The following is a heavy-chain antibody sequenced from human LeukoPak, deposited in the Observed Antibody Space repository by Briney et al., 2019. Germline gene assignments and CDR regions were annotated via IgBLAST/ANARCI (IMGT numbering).Heavy chain of an antibody. J-gene: IGHJ4*02. Sequence: GGSLRFSCAASGFTFSSYAMHWVRQAPGNGLEWVAVISYDGGNKYYADSVKGRFTISRDNSKNTLYLQMNSLRAEDTAVYYCARASSVSIAASFDYWGQGTLVTVSS. CDR3: ARASSVSIAASFDY. CDR2: ISYDGGNK. V-gene: IGHV3-30-3*01. D-gene: IGHD6-6*01. CDR1: GFTFSSYA.